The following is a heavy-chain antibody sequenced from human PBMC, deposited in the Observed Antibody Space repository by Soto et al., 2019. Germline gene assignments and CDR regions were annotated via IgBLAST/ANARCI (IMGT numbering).Heavy chain of an antibody. CDR1: GDSVSSNSAA. CDR2: TYYRSKWYN. D-gene: IGHD6-19*01. J-gene: IGHJ3*02. CDR3: ARTTWLDYAFDI. Sequence: KQSPTLSLTCAISGDSVSSNSAAWNWIRQSPSRGLEWLGRTYYRSKWYNDYVGSVKSRITINPDTSKNQFSLQLNSLTPEDTAVYYCARTTWLDYAFDIWGQGTMVTVSS. V-gene: IGHV6-1*01.